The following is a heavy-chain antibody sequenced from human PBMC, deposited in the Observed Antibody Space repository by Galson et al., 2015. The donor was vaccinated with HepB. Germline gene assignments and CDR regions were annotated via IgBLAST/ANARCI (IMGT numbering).Heavy chain of an antibody. J-gene: IGHJ4*02. D-gene: IGHD1-1*01. V-gene: IGHV3-33*08. CDR3: ARTLDIAIDF. CDR2: IWHDGGKK. CDR1: GFTFKNFG. Sequence: SLRLSCAASGFTFKNFGVHWVRQAPGKGLEWVAVIWHDGGKKYYADSVKGRFTVSRDNPKNTLFLQMNSLRVEDTATYFCARTLDIAIDFWGQGSLVTVSS.